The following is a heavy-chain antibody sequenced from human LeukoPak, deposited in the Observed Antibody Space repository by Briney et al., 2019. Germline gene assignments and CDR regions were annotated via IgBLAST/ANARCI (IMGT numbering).Heavy chain of an antibody. CDR3: AKGAGWWAD. CDR2: IHYSGST. J-gene: IGHJ4*02. Sequence: PSETLSLTCSLSGGSISGDHGSWLRQSPGKGLEWIGFIHYSGSTRYNPSVKSRVTISMDTSMTHFFLNLRSVTAADTAVYYCAKGAGWWADWGQGTLVTVSS. CDR1: GGSISGDH. V-gene: IGHV4-59*01. D-gene: IGHD6-19*01.